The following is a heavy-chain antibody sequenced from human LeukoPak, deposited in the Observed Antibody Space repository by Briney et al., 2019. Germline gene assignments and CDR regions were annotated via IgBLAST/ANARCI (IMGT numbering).Heavy chain of an antibody. Sequence: RQAPGQXXEWMGMIYPRDGSTSYAQKFQGRVTVTRDTSTSTVHMELSGLRSEDTAVYYCARDQEGFDYWGQGTLVTVSS. CDR2: IYPRDGST. CDR3: ARDQEGFDY. J-gene: IGHJ4*02. V-gene: IGHV1-46*01.